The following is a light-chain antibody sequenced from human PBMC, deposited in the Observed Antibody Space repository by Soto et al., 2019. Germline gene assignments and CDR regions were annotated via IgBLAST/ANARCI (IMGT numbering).Light chain of an antibody. J-gene: IGKJ2*02. V-gene: IGKV3-11*01. CDR2: EAS. Sequence: EIVLTQSPATLSLSPGERATLSCRASQSVSSYLAWYQQKPGQAPRLLLYEASNRATGIPARFSGSGSGTDFTLTISSLEPEDFVVYYCQQRSNWPRGTFGQGTKLEI. CDR1: QSVSSY. CDR3: QQRSNWPRGT.